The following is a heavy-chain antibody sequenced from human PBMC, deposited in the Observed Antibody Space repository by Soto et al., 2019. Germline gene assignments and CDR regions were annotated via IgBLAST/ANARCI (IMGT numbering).Heavy chain of an antibody. V-gene: IGHV3-23*01. Sequence: GRFLRVSCVVSVFTFSIYAMSWVRQAPGKGLEWVSAISGSGGSTYYADSVKGRFTISRDNSKNTLYLQMNSLRAEDTSVYYCAKYDFWSGYYIHGMDVWGQGTTVTVSS. J-gene: IGHJ6*01. D-gene: IGHD3-3*01. CDR2: ISGSGGST. CDR3: AKYDFWSGYYIHGMDV. CDR1: VFTFSIYA.